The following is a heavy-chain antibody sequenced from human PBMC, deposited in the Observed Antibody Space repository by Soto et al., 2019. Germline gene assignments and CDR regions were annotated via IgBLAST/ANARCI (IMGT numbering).Heavy chain of an antibody. CDR3: ARLRLHIGVDY. J-gene: IGHJ4*02. V-gene: IGHV4-59*01. Sequence: ETLSLTCTVSGSSISSYYWSWIRQPPGKGLEWIGHIYYSGSTNYNPSLKSRVTISVDTSKNQFSLKLSSVTAADTAVYYCARLRLHIGVDYWGQGTLVTVSS. CDR1: GSSISSYY. D-gene: IGHD2-21*01. CDR2: IYYSGST.